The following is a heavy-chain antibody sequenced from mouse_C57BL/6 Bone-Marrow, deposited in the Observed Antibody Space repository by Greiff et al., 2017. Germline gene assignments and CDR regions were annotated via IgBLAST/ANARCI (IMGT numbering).Heavy chain of an antibody. V-gene: IGHV1-82*01. Sequence: QVQLKESGPELVKPGASVKISCKASGYAFSSSWMNWVKQRPGKGLEWIGRIYPGDGDTNYNGKFKGKATLTADKSSSTAYMQLSSLTSEDSAVYFCARWEGWLLRGYFDVWGTGTTVTVSS. CDR1: GYAFSSSW. D-gene: IGHD2-3*01. CDR2: IYPGDGDT. J-gene: IGHJ1*03. CDR3: ARWEGWLLRGYFDV.